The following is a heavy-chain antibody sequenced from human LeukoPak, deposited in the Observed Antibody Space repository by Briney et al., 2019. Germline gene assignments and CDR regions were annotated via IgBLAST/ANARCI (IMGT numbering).Heavy chain of an antibody. CDR2: IYYSGST. CDR1: GGSISSYY. Sequence: SETLSLTCTVSGGSISSYYWSWIRQPPGKGLEWIGYIYYSGSTNYNPSLKSRVTISVDTSKNQFSLKLSSVTAADTAVYYCARDLRAASNWFDPWGQGTLVIVSS. J-gene: IGHJ5*02. CDR3: ARDLRAASNWFDP. V-gene: IGHV4-59*01. D-gene: IGHD3-3*01.